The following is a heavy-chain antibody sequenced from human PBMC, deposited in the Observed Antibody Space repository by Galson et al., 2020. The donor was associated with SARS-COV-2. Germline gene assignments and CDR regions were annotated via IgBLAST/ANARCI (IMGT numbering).Heavy chain of an antibody. Sequence: SETLSLTCAVYGGSFSGYYWSWIRQPPGKGLEWIGEINSSGSTNYNPSLKSRVTISVDTSKNHFSLKLSSVTAADTAVYYCARDENFFLVVTGTRMGYFDCWGRGTLATVSS. J-gene: IGHJ4*02. CDR2: INSSGST. V-gene: IGHV4-34*01. CDR1: GGSFSGYY. D-gene: IGHD2-21*02. CDR3: ARDENFFLVVTGTRMGYFDC.